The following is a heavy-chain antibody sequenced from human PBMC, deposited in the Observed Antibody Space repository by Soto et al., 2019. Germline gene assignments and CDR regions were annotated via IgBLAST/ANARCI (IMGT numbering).Heavy chain of an antibody. CDR2: ISGYNGHT. V-gene: IGHV1-18*01. CDR3: ARDSSGGSNWFDP. J-gene: IGHJ5*02. Sequence: GASVKVSCKASGYTFTSYGISWVRQAPGQGLEWMGWISGYNGHTNYAQKVQGRVTLTTDTATSTAYMELRSLRSDDTAVYYCARDSSGGSNWFDPWGQGTLVTVSS. CDR1: GYTFTSYG. D-gene: IGHD3-10*01.